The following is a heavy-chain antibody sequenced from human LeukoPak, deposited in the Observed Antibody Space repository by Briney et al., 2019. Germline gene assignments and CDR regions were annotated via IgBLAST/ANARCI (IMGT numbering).Heavy chain of an antibody. CDR3: ARNWFYNDSRGNHPLYYFDY. J-gene: IGHJ4*02. V-gene: IGHV4-39*01. CDR2: IYYSGST. CDR1: GGSISSSSYY. Sequence: SETLSLTCTVSGGSISSSSYYWGWIRQPPGEGLEWIGSIYYSGSTYYKLSLKSRVTISVDTSKNQFSLKLSSVTAADTAVYDCARNWFYNDSRGNHPLYYFDYWGQGTLVTVSS. D-gene: IGHD3-22*01.